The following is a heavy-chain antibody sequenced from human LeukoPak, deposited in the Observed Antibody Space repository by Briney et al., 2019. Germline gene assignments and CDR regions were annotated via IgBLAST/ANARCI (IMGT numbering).Heavy chain of an antibody. J-gene: IGHJ4*02. D-gene: IGHD3-9*01. CDR1: GFIFSSYS. V-gene: IGHV3-21*01. CDR3: ARGLSYYDILTGYYKPYDY. Sequence: GGSLRLSCAASGFIFSSYSMNWVRQAPGKGLEWVSSISSSSSYIYYADSVKGRFTISRDNAKNSLYLQMNSLRAEDTAVYYCARGLSYYDILTGYYKPYDYWGQGALVTVSS. CDR2: ISSSSSYI.